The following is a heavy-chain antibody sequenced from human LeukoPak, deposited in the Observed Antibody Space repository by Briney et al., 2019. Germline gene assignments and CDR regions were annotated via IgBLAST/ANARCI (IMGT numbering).Heavy chain of an antibody. V-gene: IGHV1-2*02. CDR3: ARGTYGSGSYYKRVGYYYYMDV. CDR1: GYTFTGYY. J-gene: IGHJ6*03. Sequence: ASVKVSCKASGYTFTGYYMHWVRQAPGQGLEWMGWINPNSGGTNYAQKFQGRVTMTRDTSISTAYMELSRLRSDDTAVYYCARGTYGSGSYYKRVGYYYYMDVWGKGTTVTISS. D-gene: IGHD3-10*01. CDR2: INPNSGGT.